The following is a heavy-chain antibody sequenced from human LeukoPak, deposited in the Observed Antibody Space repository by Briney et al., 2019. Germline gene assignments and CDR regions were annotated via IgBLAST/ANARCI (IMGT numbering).Heavy chain of an antibody. CDR2: VYYTGST. V-gene: IGHV4-59*08. D-gene: IGHD6-19*01. Sequence: PSETLSLTCTVSGDSISSYYWSWIRQPPGKGLELIGYVYYTGSTNYNPSLKSRVTISVDTSKNQFSLKLNSVTAADTAVYYCARRTSGWYPALDPWGQGTVVTVSS. CDR1: GDSISSYY. J-gene: IGHJ5*02. CDR3: ARRTSGWYPALDP.